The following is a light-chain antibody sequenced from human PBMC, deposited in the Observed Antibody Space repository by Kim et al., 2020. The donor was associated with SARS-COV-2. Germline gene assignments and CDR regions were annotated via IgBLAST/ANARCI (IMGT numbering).Light chain of an antibody. CDR2: EDD. J-gene: IGLJ3*02. CDR1: SSSIACNN. CDR3: QSYDSSNIWV. Sequence: TINIPCTRRSSSIACNNVHGSQQRPGSATTTVFYEDDQGPSGVPDRFSVSIDSSSNSASLTIAGLKTEDEADYYCQSYDSSNIWVFGGGTQLTVL. V-gene: IGLV6-57*03.